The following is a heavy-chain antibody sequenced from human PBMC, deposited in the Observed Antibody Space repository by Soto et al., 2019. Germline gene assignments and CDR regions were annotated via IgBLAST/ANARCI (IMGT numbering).Heavy chain of an antibody. CDR2: ISAYNGNT. J-gene: IGHJ3*02. CDR3: ARDTYYYGSGSYYLGDPFDI. D-gene: IGHD3-10*01. CDR1: GYTFTSYG. V-gene: IGHV1-18*01. Sequence: ASVKVSCKASGYTFTSYGISWVRQAPGQGLEWMGWISAYNGNTNYAQKLQGRVTMTTDTSTSTAYMELRSLRSDDTAVYYCARDTYYYGSGSYYLGDPFDIWGQGTMVT.